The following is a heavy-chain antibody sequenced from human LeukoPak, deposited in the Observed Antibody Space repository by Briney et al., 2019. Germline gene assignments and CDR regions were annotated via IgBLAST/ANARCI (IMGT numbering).Heavy chain of an antibody. CDR1: GFTFSSYW. V-gene: IGHV3-74*01. CDR3: ARELLYSYGFFDP. J-gene: IGHJ5*02. Sequence: GGSLRLSCAAPGFTFSSYWMHWVRQAPGKGLVWVSRINSDGSSTSCADSVKGRFTISRDNAKNTLYLQMNSLRAEDTAVYYCARELLYSYGFFDPWGQGTLVTVSS. CDR2: INSDGSST. D-gene: IGHD5-18*01.